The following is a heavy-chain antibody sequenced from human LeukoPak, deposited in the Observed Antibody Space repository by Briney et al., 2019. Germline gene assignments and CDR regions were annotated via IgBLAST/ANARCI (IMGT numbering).Heavy chain of an antibody. V-gene: IGHV3-48*04. Sequence: GGSLRLSCAASGFTFSSYAMSWVRQAPGKGLEWVSYISSSSSTIYYADSVKGRFTISRDNAKNSLYLQMNSLRAEDTAVYYCARGWRSSSSWYLYWGQGTLVTVSS. CDR1: GFTFSSYA. D-gene: IGHD6-13*01. J-gene: IGHJ4*02. CDR3: ARGWRSSSSWYLY. CDR2: ISSSSSTI.